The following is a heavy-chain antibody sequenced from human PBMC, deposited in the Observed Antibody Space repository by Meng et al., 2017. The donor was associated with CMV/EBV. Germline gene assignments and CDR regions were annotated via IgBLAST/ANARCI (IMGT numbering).Heavy chain of an antibody. CDR3: ARGRSGYCSGGSCYSDY. Sequence: SQTPSLTCAVYGGSFSGYYWSWIRQPPGKGLEWIGEINHSGSTNYNPSLKSRVTISVDTSKNQFSLKLSSVTAADTAVYYCARGRSGYCSGGSCYSDYWGQGTLVTVSS. CDR1: GGSFSGYY. J-gene: IGHJ4*02. CDR2: INHSGST. D-gene: IGHD2-15*01. V-gene: IGHV4-34*01.